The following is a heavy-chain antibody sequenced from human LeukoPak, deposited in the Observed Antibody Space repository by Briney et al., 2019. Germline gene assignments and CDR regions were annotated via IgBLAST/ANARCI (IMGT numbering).Heavy chain of an antibody. D-gene: IGHD1-1*01. Sequence: GGSLRLSCAASGFTLATYSMNWVRQAPGKGLEWVSSISSSSAYIYYADSVKGRFTISRDNAKESLFLQMNSLRPEDTALYYCASLKIRRIGNAFDIWGQGTMVTVSS. CDR3: ASLKIRRIGNAFDI. CDR2: ISSSSAYI. J-gene: IGHJ3*02. CDR1: GFTLATYS. V-gene: IGHV3-21*01.